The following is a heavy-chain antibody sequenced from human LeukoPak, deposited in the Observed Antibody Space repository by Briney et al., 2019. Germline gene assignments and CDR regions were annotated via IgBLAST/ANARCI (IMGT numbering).Heavy chain of an antibody. CDR3: ARENLAAASFDY. CDR1: GFTVSSNY. J-gene: IGHJ4*02. D-gene: IGHD6-13*01. CDR2: IYSGGST. V-gene: IGHV3-53*01. Sequence: GRSLRLSCAASGFTVSSNYMSWVRQAPGKGLEWVSVIYSGGSTYYADSVKGRFTISRDNSKNTLYLQMNSLRAEDTAVYYCARENLAAASFDYWGQGTLVTVSS.